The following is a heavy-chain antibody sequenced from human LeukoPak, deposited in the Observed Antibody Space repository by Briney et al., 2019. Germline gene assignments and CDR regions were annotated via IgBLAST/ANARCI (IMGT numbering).Heavy chain of an antibody. CDR2: ISYDGSNK. Sequence: PGRSLRLSCAASGFTFSSYGMHWVRQAPGKGLEWVAVISYDGSNKYYADSVKGRFTISRDNSKNSLYLQMNSLRAEDTAVYYCASSREFYFDYWGQGTLVTVSS. D-gene: IGHD3-10*01. J-gene: IGHJ4*02. CDR3: ASSREFYFDY. V-gene: IGHV3-30*03. CDR1: GFTFSSYG.